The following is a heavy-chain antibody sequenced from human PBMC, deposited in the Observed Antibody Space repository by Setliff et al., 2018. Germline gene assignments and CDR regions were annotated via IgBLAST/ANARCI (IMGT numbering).Heavy chain of an antibody. CDR1: GGSFSGYY. D-gene: IGHD2-2*01. J-gene: IGHJ5*02. CDR2: INHSGST. V-gene: IGHV4-34*01. Sequence: SETLSLTCAVYGGSFSGYYWSWIRQPPGKGLEWIGEINHSGSTNYNPSLKSRVTISVGTSKNQFSLRLSSVTAADTAVYYCARGVYCSSTSCSPGLNWFDPWGQGTLVTVSS. CDR3: ARGVYCSSTSCSPGLNWFDP.